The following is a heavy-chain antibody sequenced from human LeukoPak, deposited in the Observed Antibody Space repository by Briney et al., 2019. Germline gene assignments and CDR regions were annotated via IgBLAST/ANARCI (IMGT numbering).Heavy chain of an antibody. CDR2: ISSSSSYI. CDR1: GVTFSSYS. V-gene: IGHV3-21*01. D-gene: IGHD3-10*01. Sequence: PGGSLRLSCAASGVTFSSYSMNWVRQAPGKGLEWVSSISSSSSYIYYADSVKSRFTICRDNAKNALYLQMNTLRAEDTAVYYCARDNHGSGKSYYYMDIWGKGTTVTVSS. J-gene: IGHJ6*03. CDR3: ARDNHGSGKSYYYMDI.